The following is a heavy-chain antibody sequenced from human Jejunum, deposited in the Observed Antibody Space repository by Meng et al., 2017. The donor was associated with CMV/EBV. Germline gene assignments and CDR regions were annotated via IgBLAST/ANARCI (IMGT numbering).Heavy chain of an antibody. CDR1: VSSDSAA. Sequence: VSSDSAAWNWVRQSPSRGLEWLGRTYYRSKWYNDSAVFVRSRITVNPDTSKNQFSLQLNSVTPEDAAVYYCTRSTVASWYTYFESWGQGTLVAVSS. D-gene: IGHD5-12*01. V-gene: IGHV6-1*01. CDR3: TRSTVASWYTYFES. J-gene: IGHJ4*02. CDR2: TYYRSKWYN.